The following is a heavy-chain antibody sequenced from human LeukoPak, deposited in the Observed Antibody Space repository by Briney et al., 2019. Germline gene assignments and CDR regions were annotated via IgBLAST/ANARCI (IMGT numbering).Heavy chain of an antibody. CDR3: ARDQDGYNLFDI. V-gene: IGHV3-33*01. Sequence: PGGSLRLSSTASGFPFGTYGMHWVRQAPGKGLAWVAIIWYDGSEKYYADSVKGGLTISRDNSKNTLYLEMNSLKAEDTAIYYCARDQDGYNLFDIWGQGTLVIVSS. CDR1: GFPFGTYG. CDR2: IWYDGSEK. J-gene: IGHJ4*02. D-gene: IGHD5-24*01.